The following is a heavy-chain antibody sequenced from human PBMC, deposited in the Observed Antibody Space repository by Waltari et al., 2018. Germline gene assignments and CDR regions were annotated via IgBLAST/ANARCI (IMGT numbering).Heavy chain of an antibody. Sequence: EVLLLESGGGLVQPGGSLSLSCAASGFTFCSYAINWVRPAPGKGLEWVSTIYSAAGGGGTQYADSVTGRFTISRDNSKNTLYLQMNRLRAADTAMYYCAKDTLSYSQNWGQGIMVTVSS. CDR1: GFTFCSYA. D-gene: IGHD3-16*01. CDR3: AKDTLSYSQN. CDR2: IYSAAGGGGT. J-gene: IGHJ4*02. V-gene: IGHV3-23*01.